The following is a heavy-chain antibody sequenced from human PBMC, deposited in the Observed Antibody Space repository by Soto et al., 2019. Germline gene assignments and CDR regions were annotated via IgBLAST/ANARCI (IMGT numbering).Heavy chain of an antibody. D-gene: IGHD3-16*01. CDR3: AKAYFVWSSEQPYYFDY. V-gene: IGHV3-23*01. Sequence: EVQLLDSGGGLVQPGGSLRLSCAASGFTFSNYAMTWVRQGPGKGLEWVSGISGSGGRSYYADSVKGRCTISRDNSKSTLYLQMNSLRAEDTAVYYCAKAYFVWSSEQPYYFDYWCQGTLVTVSS. CDR2: ISGSGGRS. J-gene: IGHJ4*02. CDR1: GFTFSNYA.